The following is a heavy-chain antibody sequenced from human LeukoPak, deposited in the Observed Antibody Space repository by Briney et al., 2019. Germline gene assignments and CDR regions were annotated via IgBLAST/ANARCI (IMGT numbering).Heavy chain of an antibody. J-gene: IGHJ4*02. CDR2: IYYSGST. D-gene: IGHD3-9*01. Sequence: SETLSITCTVSGGSINIYCWSWIRQPPGKGLEWIGYIYYSGSTKYNPSLKSRVTISVDTPKNQFSLNLSSVTAADTALYYCARGGRYDVLTGYYGFDYWGQGTLVTVSS. CDR1: GGSINIYC. CDR3: ARGGRYDVLTGYYGFDY. V-gene: IGHV4-59*01.